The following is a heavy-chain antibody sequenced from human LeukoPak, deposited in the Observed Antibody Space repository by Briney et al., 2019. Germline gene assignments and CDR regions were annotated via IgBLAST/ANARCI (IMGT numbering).Heavy chain of an antibody. CDR3: ARSSGHYWAFDY. D-gene: IGHD3-22*01. V-gene: IGHV4-59*01. J-gene: IGHJ4*02. CDR2: IYYSGST. CDR1: GGSISSYY. Sequence: RPSETLSLTCTVSGGSISSYYWSWIRQPPGKGLEWIGYIYYSGSTNNNPSLKSRVTISVDTSKNQFSLKLSSVTAADTAVYYCARSSGHYWAFDYWGQGTLVTVSS.